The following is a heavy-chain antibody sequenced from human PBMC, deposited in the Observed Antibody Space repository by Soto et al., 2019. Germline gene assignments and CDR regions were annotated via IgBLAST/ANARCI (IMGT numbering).Heavy chain of an antibody. Sequence: GRSLRVRCKASWRPFRGYASRLVGRAPGQGLECVSGISGSGGSAYYADSVKGRFTISRDNSKNTVYLQMHSLRAEDTAVYYCAKATYYEFWSVSGPPDYWGQGTLVTV. CDR2: ISGSGGSA. CDR1: WRPFRGYA. D-gene: IGHD3-3*01. CDR3: AKATYYEFWSVSGPPDY. V-gene: IGHV3-23*01. J-gene: IGHJ4*02.